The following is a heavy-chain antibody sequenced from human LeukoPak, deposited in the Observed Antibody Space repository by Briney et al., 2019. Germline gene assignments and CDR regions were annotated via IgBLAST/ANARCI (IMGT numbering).Heavy chain of an antibody. CDR3: ASGYSHPDAFDI. D-gene: IGHD3-22*01. Sequence: PGGSLRLSCAASGFTFSSYSMNWVRQAPGKGLEWVSSISSSSSYIYYADSVKGRFTISRDNAKNSLYLQMNSLRAEDTAVYYCASGYSHPDAFDIWGQGTMVTVSS. CDR2: ISSSSSYI. CDR1: GFTFSSYS. V-gene: IGHV3-21*01. J-gene: IGHJ3*02.